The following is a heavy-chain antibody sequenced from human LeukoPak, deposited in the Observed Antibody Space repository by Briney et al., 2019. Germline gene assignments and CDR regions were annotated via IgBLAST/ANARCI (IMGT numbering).Heavy chain of an antibody. V-gene: IGHV4-59*11. D-gene: IGHD4-17*01. CDR2: ISSIGCT. CDR1: GGSISSHY. J-gene: IGHJ3*02. Sequence: SSETLSLPCTVSGGSISSHYWSWIRQPPGKGLEWIGYISSIGCTNYNRSLKSRVNISVDTSKNQFTLKLTSVTAADTAVYLCARDPTTVTKGLDIWGQGTMVTVST. CDR3: ARDPTTVTKGLDI.